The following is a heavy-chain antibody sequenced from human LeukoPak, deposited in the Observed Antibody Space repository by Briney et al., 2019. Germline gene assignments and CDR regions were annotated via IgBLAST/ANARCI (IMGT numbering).Heavy chain of an antibody. CDR2: IYHSRST. V-gene: IGHV4-30-2*01. CDR3: ARANIVGAPFGF. CDR1: GGSISSGGHS. J-gene: IGHJ4*02. D-gene: IGHD1-26*01. Sequence: SETLSLTCAVSGGSISSGGHSWSWIRQPPGKGLEWIGYIYHSRSTYYNPSLRSRLNISLDKSKNQISLNLRSVAAADTAVYYCARANIVGAPFGFWGRGTLVTVSS.